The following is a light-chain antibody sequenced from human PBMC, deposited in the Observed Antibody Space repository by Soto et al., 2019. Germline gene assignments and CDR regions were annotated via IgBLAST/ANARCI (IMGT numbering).Light chain of an antibody. CDR3: CSYAGSYSFV. J-gene: IGLJ1*01. CDR2: DVT. Sequence: QSALTQPRSVSVSPGQSVTISCTGTSSGVGGYNHVSWYRQYPGKAPKLVLYDVTKRPSGVPDRFSGSKSGNTASLTISGLQAEDEADYSCCSYAGSYSFVFGTGTKVTVL. V-gene: IGLV2-11*01. CDR1: SSGVGGYNH.